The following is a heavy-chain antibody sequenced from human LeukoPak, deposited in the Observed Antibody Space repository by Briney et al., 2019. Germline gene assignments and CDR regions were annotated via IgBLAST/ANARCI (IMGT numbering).Heavy chain of an antibody. CDR2: ISYDGSNK. J-gene: IGHJ3*02. D-gene: IGHD3-22*01. CDR3: AGQGDYYDSSGYYVRAFDI. V-gene: IGHV3-30*04. Sequence: GGSLRPSCAASGFTFSSYTMHWVRQAPGKGLEWVAVISYDGSNKYYADSVTGRFTISRENAKNSLYLQMNSLRAEDTAVYYCAGQGDYYDSSGYYVRAFDIWGQGTMVTVSS. CDR1: GFTFSSYT.